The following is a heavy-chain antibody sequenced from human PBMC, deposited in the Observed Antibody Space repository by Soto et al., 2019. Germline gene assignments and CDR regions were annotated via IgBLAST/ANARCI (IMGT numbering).Heavy chain of an antibody. J-gene: IGHJ6*02. CDR3: ARPHWDDYYYGMDV. CDR1: GFTVSSNY. V-gene: IGHV3-53*01. Sequence: EVQLVESGGGLIQPGGSLRLSCAASGFTVSSNYMSWVRQAPGKGLEWVSVIYSGGSTYYADSVKGRFTISRDNSKNTLYLQMNSLGAEDTAVYYCARPHWDDYYYGMDVWGQGTTVTVSS. D-gene: IGHD1-1*01. CDR2: IYSGGST.